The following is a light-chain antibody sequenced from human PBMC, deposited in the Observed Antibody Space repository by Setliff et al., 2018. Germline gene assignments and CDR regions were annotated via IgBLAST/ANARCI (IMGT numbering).Light chain of an antibody. J-gene: IGLJ1*01. CDR3: SAYTSSSTYV. Sequence: QSVLAQPASVSGSPGQSITISCSGTIGDVGAYDFVSWYQHHPGKAPKLVIYEVTNRPSGTSNRSSGSKSGNSASLIISGLQAEDEADYYCSAYTSSSTYVFGTGTKVTVL. CDR2: EVT. CDR1: IGDVGAYDF. V-gene: IGLV2-14*01.